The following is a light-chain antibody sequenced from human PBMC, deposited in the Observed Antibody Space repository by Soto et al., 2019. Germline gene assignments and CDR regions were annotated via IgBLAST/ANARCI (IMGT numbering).Light chain of an antibody. CDR1: SSDVGGYNY. CDR3: SSYTYSRDVV. J-gene: IGLJ2*01. Sequence: QSVLTQPASVSGSPGQSITISCTGTSSDVGGYNYVSWYQQHPGKAPKLIIYDVSNRPSGVSNRFSGSKSGNTASLTISGLQAEDEAEYYCSSYTYSRDVVFGGGTKVTVL. V-gene: IGLV2-14*01. CDR2: DVS.